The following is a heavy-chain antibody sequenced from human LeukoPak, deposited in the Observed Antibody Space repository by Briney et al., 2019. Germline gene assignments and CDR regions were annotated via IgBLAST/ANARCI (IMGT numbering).Heavy chain of an antibody. CDR2: VSGSDDNT. CDR3: ARRLGGTRYFDS. Sequence: GRSLRLSCAASGFTFSSYAMSWVRQAPGKGLEWVSAVSGSDDNTYYADSVKGRFTISRDSSKNTLCLRMNSLSAEDAAVYYCARRLGGTRYFDSWGQGTLVTVSS. J-gene: IGHJ4*02. D-gene: IGHD1-1*01. CDR1: GFTFSSYA. V-gene: IGHV3-23*01.